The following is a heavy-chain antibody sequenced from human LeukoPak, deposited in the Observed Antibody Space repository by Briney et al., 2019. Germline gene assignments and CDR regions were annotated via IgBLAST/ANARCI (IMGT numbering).Heavy chain of an antibody. V-gene: IGHV3-23*01. CDR1: RFTFRYA. CDR3: AKDMFLGSWPVAGFDY. D-gene: IGHD6-19*01. CDR2: ISDSSGGT. Sequence: GGSLRLSCAASRFTFRYAMSWVRQAPGKGLEWVSGISDSSGGTYYADSVKGRFTISRDNSKNTLYLQMNSLRAEDTAVYYCAKDMFLGSWPVAGFDYWGQGTLVTVSS. J-gene: IGHJ4*02.